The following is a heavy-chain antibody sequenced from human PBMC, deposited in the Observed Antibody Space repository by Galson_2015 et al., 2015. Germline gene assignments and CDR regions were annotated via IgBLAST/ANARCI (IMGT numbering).Heavy chain of an antibody. J-gene: IGHJ6*03. D-gene: IGHD4-17*01. V-gene: IGHV3-74*01. CDR1: GFTFSTYW. CDR3: ARARSGDYIHFYYYMDV. CDR2: INSDGSST. Sequence: SLRLSCAASGFTFSTYWMHWVRQAPGKGLVWVSRINSDGSSTSYADSVKGRFTISRDNAKNTLYLQMNSLRAEDTAVYYCARARSGDYIHFYYYMDVWGKGPTVTVSS.